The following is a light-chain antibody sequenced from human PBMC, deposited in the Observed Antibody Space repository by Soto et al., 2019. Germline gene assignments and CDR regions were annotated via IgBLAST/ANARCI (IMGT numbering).Light chain of an antibody. J-gene: IGKJ1*01. CDR2: QAS. CDR3: QHYNSYPCT. Sequence: DIQMTQSPSTLSASVGDRVTITCRASQSISTWLAWYQQRPGNAPKLLIYQASSLERGVPSRFSGSGSGTEFTLTISSLQPDDFASYYCQHYNSYPCTFGHGTKVEIK. CDR1: QSISTW. V-gene: IGKV1-5*03.